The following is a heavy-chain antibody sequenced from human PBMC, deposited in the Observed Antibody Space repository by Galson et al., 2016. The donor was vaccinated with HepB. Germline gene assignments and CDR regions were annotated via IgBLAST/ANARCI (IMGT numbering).Heavy chain of an antibody. CDR2: IYPGDSDT. CDR3: ARRPPVTGRSGHYFDS. CDR1: GYSFTSYW. Sequence: QSGAEVKKPGESLKISCKGSGYSFTSYWIGWVRQMPGKGLEWMGIIYPGDSDTRYSPSLQGQVTISADKSISTAYLQWSSLKASDSGIYYCARRPPVTGRSGHYFDSWGQGTLVTVSS. V-gene: IGHV5-51*01. D-gene: IGHD4-11*01. J-gene: IGHJ4*02.